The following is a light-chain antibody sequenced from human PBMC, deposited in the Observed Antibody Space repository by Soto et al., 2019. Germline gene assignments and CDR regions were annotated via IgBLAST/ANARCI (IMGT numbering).Light chain of an antibody. Sequence: QSVLTQPASVSGSPGQSITISCTGTSSDVGGYNLVSWYQQHPGKAPKLMIYEVTNRPSGVSNRFSGSKPGNTASLTISGLQAEDAAAYSCSSYTSFSTLVGTATKVTV. CDR1: SSDVGGYNL. J-gene: IGLJ1*01. CDR3: SSYTSFSTL. V-gene: IGLV2-14*01. CDR2: EVT.